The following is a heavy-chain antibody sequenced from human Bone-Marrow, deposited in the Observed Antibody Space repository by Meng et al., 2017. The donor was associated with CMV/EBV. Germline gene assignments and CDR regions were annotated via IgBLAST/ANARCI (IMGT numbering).Heavy chain of an antibody. D-gene: IGHD3-22*01. J-gene: IGHJ6*02. CDR1: GFTFSSYA. Sequence: GGSLRLSCAASGFTFSSYAMSWVRQAPGKGLEWVSAISGSGGSTYYADSVKGRFTISRDNAKNPLYLQMNSLRAEDTAVYYCARGGYLIHGMDVWGQGTTVTVSS. V-gene: IGHV3-23*01. CDR3: ARGGYLIHGMDV. CDR2: ISGSGGST.